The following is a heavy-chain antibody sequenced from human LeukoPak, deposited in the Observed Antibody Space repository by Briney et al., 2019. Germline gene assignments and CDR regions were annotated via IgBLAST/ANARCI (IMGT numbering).Heavy chain of an antibody. CDR3: VRDNFGDYLPFF. CDR2: ISPSSDGI. J-gene: IGHJ4*02. Sequence: GGSLRLSSAAPGFTFSNYAMNWVRPAPGKGLEWVSSISPSSDGIFYADSLRGRFTVSRDNAKNLLNLHLNSLRVEDTAVYFCVRDNFGDYLPFFWGQGTLVTVSS. V-gene: IGHV3-21*01. D-gene: IGHD4-17*01. CDR1: GFTFSNYA.